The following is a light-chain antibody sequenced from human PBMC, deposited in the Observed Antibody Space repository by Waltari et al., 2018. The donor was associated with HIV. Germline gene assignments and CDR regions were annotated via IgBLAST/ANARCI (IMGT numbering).Light chain of an antibody. CDR2: AAS. Sequence: DIQMTQSPSSLSASVGDRVTITCRASQSISNSLNWYQQKPGKAPKVLVYAASMLRSGVPSRFSGSGSATDFTLTISSLQPEDFATYYCQQSYSNPAFGQGTKVEIK. J-gene: IGKJ1*01. CDR1: QSISNS. V-gene: IGKV1-39*01. CDR3: QQSYSNPA.